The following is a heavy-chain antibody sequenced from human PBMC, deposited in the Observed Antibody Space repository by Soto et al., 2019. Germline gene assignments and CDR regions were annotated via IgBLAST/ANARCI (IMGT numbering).Heavy chain of an antibody. J-gene: IGHJ2*01. Sequence: EVQLLESGGGLVQPGGCLRLPCAASGYTFSAYAMGWVRQAPGKGLEWVSTMHGGGGATHYADSVKGRFTISRDDSKNTLYAQMNSLRAEDTAVYYCAKFEGHPLEYWYLDFWGRGTLVTVSS. D-gene: IGHD1-1*01. CDR3: AKFEGHPLEYWYLDF. CDR1: GYTFSAYA. V-gene: IGHV3-23*01. CDR2: MHGGGGAT.